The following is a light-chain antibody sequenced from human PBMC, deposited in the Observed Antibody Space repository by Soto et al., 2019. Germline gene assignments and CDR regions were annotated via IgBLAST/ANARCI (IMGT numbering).Light chain of an antibody. CDR1: QSVRDN. Sequence: EIVLTQSPGTLSLSPGERATLSCRASQSVRDNLAWYQQKPGQAPRLLIYRASTRATGVPARFSGSGSGTDFTLTINSLEPEDSAVYYCQQRSNWPSITFGQGTRLEIK. CDR3: QQRSNWPSIT. J-gene: IGKJ5*01. V-gene: IGKV3-11*01. CDR2: RAS.